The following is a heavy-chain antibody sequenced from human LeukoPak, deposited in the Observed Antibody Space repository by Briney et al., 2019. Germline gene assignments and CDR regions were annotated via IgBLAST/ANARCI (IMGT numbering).Heavy chain of an antibody. CDR3: VKDQGECPGSRCYLRFLEY. CDR2: VRYDQSAT. V-gene: IGHV3-30*02. J-gene: IGHJ4*02. CDR1: GFNFRIYG. Sequence: GGSLRLSCAASGFNFRIYGMHWVRQAPGKGLEWVTFVRYDQSATVYADSVQGRFAISRDNSKNTVYLQMNSLRVEDTALYFCVKDQGECPGSRCYLRFLEYWGQGTLVIVSS. D-gene: IGHD3-3*01.